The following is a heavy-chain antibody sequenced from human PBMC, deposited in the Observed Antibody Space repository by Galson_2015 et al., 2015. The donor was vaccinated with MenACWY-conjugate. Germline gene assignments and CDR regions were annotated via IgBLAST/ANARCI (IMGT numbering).Heavy chain of an antibody. CDR1: GYTFSNYA. Sequence: SLRLSCAVSGYTFSNYAMNWVRQAPGQGLEWISVISGSSVNTYYADSVKGRFTLSRDNSRNTLYLQMNSLRAEDTAIYYCAKSPNPDYYNDIDVWGQGTTVTVSS. J-gene: IGHJ6*02. D-gene: IGHD1-14*01. CDR2: ISGSSVNT. V-gene: IGHV3-23*01. CDR3: AKSPNPDYYNDIDV.